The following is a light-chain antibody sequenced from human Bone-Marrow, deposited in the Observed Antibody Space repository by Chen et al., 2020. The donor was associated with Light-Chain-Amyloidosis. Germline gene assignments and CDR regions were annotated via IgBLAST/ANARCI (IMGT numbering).Light chain of an antibody. J-gene: IGLJ2*01. V-gene: IGLV3-25*03. CDR2: RDT. CDR3: QSADSSGTYEVI. CDR1: DLPTKY. Sequence: SSELTQPPSVSVSPGQTARITCSGDDLPTKYAYWYQQKPGQAPVLVIHRDTERPSGISERFSGSSEGTTETLTISGVQAEDEADYHCQSADSSGTYEVIFGGGTKLTVL.